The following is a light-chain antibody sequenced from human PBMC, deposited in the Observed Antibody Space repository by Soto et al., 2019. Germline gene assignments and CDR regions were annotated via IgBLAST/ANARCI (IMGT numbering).Light chain of an antibody. Sequence: QSVLTQPPSASGSPGQSLTISCTGTSSDVGAHNYVSWYQQNPGKAPKLMLYDVNKRPSGVPDRFSGSKSGNTASLTVSGLQAEDEADYYCSSYAGGNNWVFGGGTKLTLL. CDR1: SSDVGAHNY. CDR2: DVN. V-gene: IGLV2-8*01. J-gene: IGLJ3*02. CDR3: SSYAGGNNWV.